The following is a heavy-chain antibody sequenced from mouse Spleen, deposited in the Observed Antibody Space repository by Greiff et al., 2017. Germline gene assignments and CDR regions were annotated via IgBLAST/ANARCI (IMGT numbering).Heavy chain of an antibody. J-gene: IGHJ4*01. D-gene: IGHD2-10*02. CDR1: GFTFSSYA. V-gene: IGHV5-9-3*01. CDR3: ARRGYGAMDY. Sequence: EVQLVESGGGLVKPGGSLKLSCAASGFTFSSYAMSWVRQTPEKRLEWVATISSGGSYTYYPDSVKGRFTISRDNAKNTLYLQMSSLRSEDTAMYYCARRGYGAMDYWGQGTSVTVSS. CDR2: ISSGGSYT.